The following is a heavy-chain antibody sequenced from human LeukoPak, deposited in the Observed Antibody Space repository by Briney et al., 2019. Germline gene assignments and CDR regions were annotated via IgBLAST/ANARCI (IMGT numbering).Heavy chain of an antibody. D-gene: IGHD5-24*01. CDR3: ASPGSRWLHPGDY. V-gene: IGHV3-30*02. CDR1: GFTFSSYG. CDR2: IRYDGSNK. Sequence: SGGSLRLSCAASGFTFSSYGMHWVRQAPGKGLEWVAFIRYDGSNKYYADSVKGRFTISRDNSKNTLYLQMNSLRAEDTAVYYCASPGSRWLHPGDYWGQGTLVTVSS. J-gene: IGHJ4*02.